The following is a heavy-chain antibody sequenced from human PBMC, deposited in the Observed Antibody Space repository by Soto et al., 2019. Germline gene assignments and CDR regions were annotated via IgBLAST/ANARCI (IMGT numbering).Heavy chain of an antibody. J-gene: IGHJ4*02. V-gene: IGHV4-31*03. CDR1: GGSISSGGYY. CDR3: ARAASLPTQDY. Sequence: PSETLSLTCTVSGGSISSGGYYWSWIRQHPGKGLEWIGYIYYSGSTYYNPSLKSRVTISVDTSKNQFSLKLSSVTAADTAVYYCARAASLPTQDYWGQGTPGHRLR. D-gene: IGHD1-26*01. CDR2: IYYSGST.